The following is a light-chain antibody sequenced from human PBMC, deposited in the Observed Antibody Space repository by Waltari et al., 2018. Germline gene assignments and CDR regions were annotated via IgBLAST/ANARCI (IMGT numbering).Light chain of an antibody. J-gene: IGKJ2*01. V-gene: IGKV3-15*01. CDR1: QSVSSN. Sequence: EIVMTQSPATLSVSPGERATLSCRASQSVSSNLAWYQQKPGQAPRLRIYGASTRATGIPARFSGSGSVTEFTLTFSSLQSEDFAVYYCQQYNNWPLYTFGQGTKLEIK. CDR3: QQYNNWPLYT. CDR2: GAS.